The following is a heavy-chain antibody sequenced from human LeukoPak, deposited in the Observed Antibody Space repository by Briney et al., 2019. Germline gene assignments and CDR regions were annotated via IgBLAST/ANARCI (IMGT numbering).Heavy chain of an antibody. CDR3: ARLVVPAAARFDY. CDR1: GGSISSDGYY. V-gene: IGHV4-31*03. D-gene: IGHD2-2*01. J-gene: IGHJ4*02. Sequence: SQTLSLTCTVSGGSISSDGYYWSWIRQHPGKGLEWIGYIYYSGSTYYNPSLKSRVTISVDTSKNQFSLKLSSVTAADTAVYYCARLVVPAAARFDYWGQGTLVTVSS. CDR2: IYYSGST.